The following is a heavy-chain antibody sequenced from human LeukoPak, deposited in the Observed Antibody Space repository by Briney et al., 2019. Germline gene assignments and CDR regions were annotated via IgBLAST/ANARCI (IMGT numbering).Heavy chain of an antibody. V-gene: IGHV3-30*02. D-gene: IGHD6-19*01. CDR3: AKDDLDSNGWQEYFHH. CDR1: GFTFSSFG. J-gene: IGHJ1*01. CDR2: IQYAGTNK. Sequence: QSGGSLRLSCAASGFTFSSFGMHWVRQAPGKGLEWVAFIQYAGTNKYYADSVKGRYTISRDNSKNTLYLQMNSLRAEDTAVYYCAKDDLDSNGWQEYFHHWGQGTLVTVSS.